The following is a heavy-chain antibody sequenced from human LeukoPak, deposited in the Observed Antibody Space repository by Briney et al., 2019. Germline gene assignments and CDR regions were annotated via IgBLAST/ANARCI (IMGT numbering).Heavy chain of an antibody. D-gene: IGHD3-10*01. CDR3: ARDQTMVRGVPNWFDP. Sequence: SVKISCKASGGTFSSYAISWVRQAPGQGLEWMGGIIPIFGTANYAQKFQGRVTITADKSTSTAYMELSSLRSEDTAVYYCARDQTMVRGVPNWFDPWGQGTLVTVSS. CDR2: IIPIFGTA. CDR1: GGTFSSYA. J-gene: IGHJ5*02. V-gene: IGHV1-69*06.